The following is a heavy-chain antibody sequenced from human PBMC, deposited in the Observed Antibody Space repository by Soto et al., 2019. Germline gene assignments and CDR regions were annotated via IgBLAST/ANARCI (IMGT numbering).Heavy chain of an antibody. CDR3: SCVPQTGQLWFGAVPFWFDP. Sequence: SETLSLTCTASGGSISSYYWSWIRQPPGKGLEWIGYIYYSGGTNYNPSLNSRVTISVDTSTNQSSLKLSSVTAAATAVYYCSCVPQTGQLWFGAVPFWFDPWGQEPW. D-gene: IGHD3-10*01. CDR2: IYYSGGT. V-gene: IGHV4-59*01. CDR1: GGSISSYY. J-gene: IGHJ5*02.